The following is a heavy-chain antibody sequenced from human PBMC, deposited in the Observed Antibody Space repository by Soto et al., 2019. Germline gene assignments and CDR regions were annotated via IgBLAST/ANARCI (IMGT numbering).Heavy chain of an antibody. V-gene: IGHV4-61*08. CDR3: TRDGDGRMTTNPYYYYGMDV. D-gene: IGHD2-21*02. J-gene: IGHJ6*02. Sequence: SETLSLTCTVSGASINSGGYYWSWIRQLPGKGLEWIGNVYYSGGAKYNPSVKRRVSISVDTSKNQFSLNLSSVTAADTAVYYCTRDGDGRMTTNPYYYYGMDVWGPGITVTVSS. CDR2: VYYSGGA. CDR1: GASINSGGYY.